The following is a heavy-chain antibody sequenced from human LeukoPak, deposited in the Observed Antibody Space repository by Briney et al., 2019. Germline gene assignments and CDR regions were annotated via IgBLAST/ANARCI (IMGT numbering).Heavy chain of an antibody. V-gene: IGHV3-30*02. CDR1: GFILNNYY. D-gene: IGHD6-19*01. J-gene: IGHJ4*02. CDR2: IQHGGGNQ. Sequence: PGGSLRLSCAASGFILNNYYMHWVRQAPGKGLEWVASIQHGGGNQYYVDSVKGRFTISRDNSKNTLYLQMNSLRTEDTAVYYCAKREAVAAMSGFDYWGQGTLVTVSS. CDR3: AKREAVAAMSGFDY.